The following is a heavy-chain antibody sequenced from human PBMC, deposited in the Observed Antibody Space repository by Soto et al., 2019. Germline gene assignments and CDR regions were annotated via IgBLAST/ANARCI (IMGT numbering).Heavy chain of an antibody. Sequence: SETLALTCSVSGGSINSSSYFWGWVRQPPGKGLEWIGSIYYSGSTYYNPSLRSRVTISVDTSKNQFSLKLSSVTAADTAVYYCARHESSVLRFLEWLLELFAPCGQGTLVTVSS. V-gene: IGHV4-39*01. J-gene: IGHJ5*02. CDR3: ARHESSVLRFLEWLLELFAP. D-gene: IGHD3-3*01. CDR1: GGSINSSSYF. CDR2: IYYSGST.